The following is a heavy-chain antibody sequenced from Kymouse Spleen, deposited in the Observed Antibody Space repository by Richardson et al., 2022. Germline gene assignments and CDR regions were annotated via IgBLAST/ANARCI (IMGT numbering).Heavy chain of an antibody. J-gene: IGHJ4*02. V-gene: IGHV3-33*01. Sequence: QVQLVESGGGVVQPGRSLRLSCAASGFTFSSYGMHWVRQAPGKGLEWVAVIWYDGSNKYYADSVKGRFTISRDNSKNTLYLQMNSLRAEDTAVYYCARGPYYDILTGYYPFFDYWGQGTLVTVSS. CDR3: ARGPYYDILTGYYPFFDY. CDR2: IWYDGSNK. D-gene: IGHD3-9*01. CDR1: GFTFSSYG.